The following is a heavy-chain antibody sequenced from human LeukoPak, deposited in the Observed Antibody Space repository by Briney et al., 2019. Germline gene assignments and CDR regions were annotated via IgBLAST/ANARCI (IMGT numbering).Heavy chain of an antibody. J-gene: IGHJ4*02. Sequence: GGSLRLSCAASGFTFSSNWMSWVRQAPGEGLEWVANIKQDESEKYYVDSVKGRFTISRDNAKNSLYLQMNSLRAEDTAVYYCARSIAAATFDYWGQGTLVTVSS. D-gene: IGHD6-13*01. CDR1: GFTFSSNW. V-gene: IGHV3-7*01. CDR3: ARSIAAATFDY. CDR2: IKQDESEK.